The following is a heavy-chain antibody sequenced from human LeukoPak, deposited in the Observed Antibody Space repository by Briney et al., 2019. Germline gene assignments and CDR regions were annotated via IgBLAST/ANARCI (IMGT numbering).Heavy chain of an antibody. CDR2: IYYSGST. J-gene: IGHJ4*02. V-gene: IGHV4-39*01. CDR3: ARVPLGQWLANYFDY. CDR1: GGSISSSSYY. D-gene: IGHD6-19*01. Sequence: SETLSLTCTVSGGSISSSSYYWGWIRQPPGKGLEWIGSIYYSGSTYYNPSLKSRVTISVNTSKNQFSLKLSSVTAAATAVYYCARVPLGQWLANYFDYWGQGTLVTVSS.